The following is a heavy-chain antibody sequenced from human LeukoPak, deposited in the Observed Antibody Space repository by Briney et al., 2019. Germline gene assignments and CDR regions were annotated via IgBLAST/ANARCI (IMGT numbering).Heavy chain of an antibody. Sequence: GGSLRLSCATSGFIFSNYAMNWVRQAPGKGLEWVSALSGGGGSTYSADAVKGRFTISRDNSKNTLYLQMNSLREDDTAVYYCAKDGISGSYYPFYFDYWGQGTLVTVSS. V-gene: IGHV3-23*01. CDR3: AKDGISGSYYPFYFDY. J-gene: IGHJ4*02. CDR1: GFIFSNYA. CDR2: LSGGGGST. D-gene: IGHD1-26*01.